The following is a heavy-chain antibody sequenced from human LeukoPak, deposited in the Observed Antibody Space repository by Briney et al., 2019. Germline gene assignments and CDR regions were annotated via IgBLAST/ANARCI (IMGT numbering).Heavy chain of an antibody. J-gene: IGHJ6*03. CDR1: GFTFSGSA. D-gene: IGHD6-13*01. CDR2: IRSKANSYAT. V-gene: IGHV3-73*01. Sequence: GGSLKLSCAASGFTFSGSAMHWVRQASGKGLEWVGRIRSKANSYATAYAASVKGRFTISRDDSKNTAYLQMNSLKTEDTAVYYCTRHSSKGSHLYYYYMDVWGKGTTVTVSS. CDR3: TRHSSKGSHLYYYYMDV.